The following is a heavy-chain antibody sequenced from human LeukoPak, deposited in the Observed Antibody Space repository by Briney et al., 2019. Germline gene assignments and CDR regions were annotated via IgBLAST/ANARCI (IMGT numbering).Heavy chain of an antibody. D-gene: IGHD4-17*01. V-gene: IGHV4-39*07. CDR2: IYYSGST. J-gene: IGHJ4*02. CDR1: GGSISSSSYY. Sequence: SETLSLTCTVSGGSISSSSYYWGWIRQPPGKGLEWIGSIYYSGSTYYNPSLKSRVTMSVDTSKNQFSLKLSSVTAADTAVYYCARDLVYGDDFDYWGQGTLVTVSS. CDR3: ARDLVYGDDFDY.